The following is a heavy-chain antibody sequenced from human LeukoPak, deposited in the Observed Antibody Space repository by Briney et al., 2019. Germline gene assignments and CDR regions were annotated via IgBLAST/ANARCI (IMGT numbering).Heavy chain of an antibody. CDR3: AKVLSVVVAATLLDN. Sequence: QSGGSLRLSCAASGFTFSSYGMHWVRQAPGKGLEWVAFIRYDGSNKYYADSVKGRFTISRDNSKNTLYLQMNSLRAEDTAVYYCAKVLSVVVAATLLDNWGQGTLVTVSS. CDR1: GFTFSSYG. CDR2: IRYDGSNK. V-gene: IGHV3-30*02. J-gene: IGHJ4*02. D-gene: IGHD2-15*01.